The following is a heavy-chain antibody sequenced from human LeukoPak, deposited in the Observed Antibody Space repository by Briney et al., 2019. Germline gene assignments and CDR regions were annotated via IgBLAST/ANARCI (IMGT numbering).Heavy chain of an antibody. D-gene: IGHD6-19*01. CDR3: AKTIAVAGFDY. CDR2: IYSGGTT. V-gene: IGHV3-53*01. CDR1: GFTVSSNY. J-gene: IGHJ4*02. Sequence: AGGSLRLSCAASGFTVSSNYMSWVRQAPGKGLEWVSVIYSGGTTYYADSVKGRFTISRDNSKNTLYLQMNSLRGEDTAVYYCAKTIAVAGFDYWGQGTLVTVSS.